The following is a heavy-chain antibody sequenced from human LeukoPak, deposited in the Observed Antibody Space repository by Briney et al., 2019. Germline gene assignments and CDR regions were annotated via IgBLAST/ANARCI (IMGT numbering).Heavy chain of an antibody. J-gene: IGHJ6*02. CDR2: IYYSGST. D-gene: IGHD6-13*01. CDR3: ARYRAGHYYYYGTDV. V-gene: IGHV4-59*12. CDR1: GGSISSYS. Sequence: PSETLSLTCTVSGGSISSYSWSWIRQPPGKGLEWIGYIYYSGSTYYNPSLKSRVAISVDTSKNQFSLKLSSVTAADTAVYYCARYRAGHYYYYGTDVWGQGTTVTVSS.